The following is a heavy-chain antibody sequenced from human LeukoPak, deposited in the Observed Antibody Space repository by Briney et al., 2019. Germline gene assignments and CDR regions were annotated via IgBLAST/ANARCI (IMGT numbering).Heavy chain of an antibody. J-gene: IGHJ4*02. D-gene: IGHD3-10*01. V-gene: IGHV7-4-1*02. Sequence: ASVKVSCKASEYTFTSHAINWVRQAPGQGLEWMGWINTSTGNPSYAQGFTGRFVFSLDTSVSTSYLQISSLKAEDTAVYYCAREYGSGSCPWGQGTLVTVSS. CDR1: EYTFTSHA. CDR3: AREYGSGSCP. CDR2: INTSTGNP.